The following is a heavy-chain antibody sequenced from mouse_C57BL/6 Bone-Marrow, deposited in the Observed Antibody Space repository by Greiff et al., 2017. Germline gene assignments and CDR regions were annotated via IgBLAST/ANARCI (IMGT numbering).Heavy chain of an antibody. CDR3: ASRGWLLPLYYAMDY. CDR2: INPNNGGT. J-gene: IGHJ4*01. V-gene: IGHV1-18*01. D-gene: IGHD2-3*01. CDR1: GYTFTDYN. Sequence: EVQLKQSGPELVKPGASVKIPCKASGYTFTDYNMGWVKQSHGKSLEWIGDINPNNGGTIYNQKFKGKATLTVDKSSSTAYMVLRSLTSEDTAVXSCASRGWLLPLYYAMDYWGQGTSVTVSS.